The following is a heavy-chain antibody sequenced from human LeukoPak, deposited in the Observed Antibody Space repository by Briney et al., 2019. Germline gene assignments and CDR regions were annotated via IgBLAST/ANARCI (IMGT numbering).Heavy chain of an antibody. CDR2: IYYSGST. D-gene: IGHD4-17*01. CDR1: GGSISSYY. V-gene: IGHV4-59*01. CDR3: ARDNDYGDYED. J-gene: IGHJ4*02. Sequence: SETLSLTCTVSGGSISSYYWSWIRQPPGKGLEWIGYIYYSGSTNYNPSLKSRVTISVGTSKNQFSLKLSSVTAADTAVYYCARDNDYGDYEDWGQGTLVTVSS.